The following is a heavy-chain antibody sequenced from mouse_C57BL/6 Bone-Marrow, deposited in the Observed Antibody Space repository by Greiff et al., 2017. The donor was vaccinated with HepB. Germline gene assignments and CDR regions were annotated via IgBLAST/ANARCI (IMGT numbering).Heavy chain of an antibody. D-gene: IGHD1-1*01. V-gene: IGHV5-15*01. J-gene: IGHJ1*03. CDR3: ARKGDYYGSSYWYFDV. CDR1: GFTFSDYG. CDR2: ISNLAYSI. Sequence: EVQRVESGGGLVQPGGSLKLSCAASGFTFSDYGMAWVRQAPRKGPEWVAFISNLAYSIYYADTVTGRFTISRENDKNTLYLEMSSLRSEDTAMYYCARKGDYYGSSYWYFDVWGTGTTVTVSS.